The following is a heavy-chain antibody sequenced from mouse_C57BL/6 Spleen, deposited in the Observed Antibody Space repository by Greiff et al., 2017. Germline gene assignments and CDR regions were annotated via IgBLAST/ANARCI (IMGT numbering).Heavy chain of an antibody. D-gene: IGHD1-1*01. Sequence: EVKLQESGPGLVKPSQSLSLTCSVTGYSITSGYYWNWIRQFPGNKLEWMGYISYDGSNNYNPSLKNRISITRDTSKNQFFLKLNSVTTEDTATYYCAREGYYGSKDWYFDVWGTGTTVTVSS. CDR3: AREGYYGSKDWYFDV. CDR1: GYSITSGYY. V-gene: IGHV3-6*01. CDR2: ISYDGSN. J-gene: IGHJ1*03.